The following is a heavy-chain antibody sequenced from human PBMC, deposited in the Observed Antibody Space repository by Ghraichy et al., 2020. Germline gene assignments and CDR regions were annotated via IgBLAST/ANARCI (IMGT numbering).Heavy chain of an antibody. CDR3: AKDTEYYYDSSGYYYPDY. V-gene: IGHV3-30*02. D-gene: IGHD3-22*01. CDR2: IRYDGSNK. CDR1: GFTFSSYG. J-gene: IGHJ4*02. Sequence: GGSLRLSCAASGFTFSSYGMHWVRQAPGKGLEWVAFIRYDGSNKYYADSVKGRFTISRDNFKNTLYLQMNSLRAEETAVYYCAKDTEYYYDSSGYYYPDYWGQGTLVTVSS.